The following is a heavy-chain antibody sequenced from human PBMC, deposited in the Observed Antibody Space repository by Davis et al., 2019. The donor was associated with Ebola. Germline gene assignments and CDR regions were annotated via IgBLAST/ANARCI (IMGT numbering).Heavy chain of an antibody. D-gene: IGHD1-7*01. CDR2: IYYSGST. V-gene: IGHV4-61*01. J-gene: IGHJ6*02. Sequence: SETLSLTCTVSGGSVSSGSYYWSWIRQPPGKGLEWIGYIYYSGSTNYNPSLKSRVTISVDTSKNQFPLKLSSVTAADTAVYYCARRTTYYYYYGMDVWGQGTTVTVSS. CDR1: GGSVSSGSYY. CDR3: ARRTTYYYYYGMDV.